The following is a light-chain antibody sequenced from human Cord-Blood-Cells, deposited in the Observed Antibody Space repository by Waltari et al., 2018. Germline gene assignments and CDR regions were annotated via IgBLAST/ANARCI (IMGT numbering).Light chain of an antibody. Sequence: DIVMTQSPLSLPVTPGEPASISCRSSQSLLHSNGYNYLDWYLQKPGQSPQLLIYLGSNRASEVPDRFSGSGSGTDFTLKISRVEAEDVRVYYCMQALQTPWTFGQGTKVEIK. CDR2: LGS. J-gene: IGKJ1*01. V-gene: IGKV2-28*01. CDR3: MQALQTPWT. CDR1: QSLLHSNGYNY.